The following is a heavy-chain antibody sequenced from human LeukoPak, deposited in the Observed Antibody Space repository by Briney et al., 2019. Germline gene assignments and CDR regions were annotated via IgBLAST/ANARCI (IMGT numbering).Heavy chain of an antibody. V-gene: IGHV3-20*04. J-gene: IGHJ4*02. CDR3: ARGADY. CDR1: GFTFHDYD. CDR2: INWNGDRT. Sequence: GGSLRLSCAASGFTFHDYDMSWVRQSPGKGLEWVSGINWNGDRTGCADSVKGRFTISRDNAKKSLYLQMNSLRAEDTAVYYCARGADYWGQGTLVTVSS.